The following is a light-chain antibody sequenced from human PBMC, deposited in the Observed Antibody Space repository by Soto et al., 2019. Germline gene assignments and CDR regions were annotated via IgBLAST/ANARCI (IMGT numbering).Light chain of an antibody. V-gene: IGKV1-5*03. CDR1: QSISSC. CDR2: KAS. J-gene: IGKJ1*01. Sequence: DIQMTQSPSTLSASVGDRVTITCRASQSISSCLAWYQQKPGKAPKLLIYKASILESGVPSRFSGSGSGTEFTLTISSLQTDDFATYYCQQYKSYSRTFGQGNKVEIK. CDR3: QQYKSYSRT.